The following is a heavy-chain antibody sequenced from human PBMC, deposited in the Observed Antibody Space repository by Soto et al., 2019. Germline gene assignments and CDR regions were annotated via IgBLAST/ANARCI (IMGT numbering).Heavy chain of an antibody. D-gene: IGHD7-27*01. CDR1: GFSFISKA. V-gene: IGHV3-23*01. CDR3: AKECGDYYGMDV. J-gene: IGHJ6*02. CDR2: ISGSACST. Sequence: LRRSCSASGFSFISKAMRSVRQAPGKGLEWVSAISGSACSTYYADSVKGRFTISRDNSKNTLYLQMNSLRAEDTGVYYCAKECGDYYGMDVWGQGTTVTVSS.